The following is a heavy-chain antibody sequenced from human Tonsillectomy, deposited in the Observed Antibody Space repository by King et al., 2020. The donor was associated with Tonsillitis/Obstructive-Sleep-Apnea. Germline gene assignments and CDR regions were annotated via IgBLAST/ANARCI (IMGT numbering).Heavy chain of an antibody. J-gene: IGHJ6*02. V-gene: IGHV1-2*02. Sequence: QLVQSGAEVKKPGASVKVSCKASGYTFTGYYMNWVRQAPGQGLEWMGWINPNSGGTNYAQKFQGRVTMTRDTSISTAYMELSRLRSDDTAVYYCARDALYCGGDCYSPYYGMDVWGQGTTVTVSS. CDR3: ARDALYCGGDCYSPYYGMDV. CDR1: GYTFTGYY. CDR2: INPNSGGT. D-gene: IGHD2-21*02.